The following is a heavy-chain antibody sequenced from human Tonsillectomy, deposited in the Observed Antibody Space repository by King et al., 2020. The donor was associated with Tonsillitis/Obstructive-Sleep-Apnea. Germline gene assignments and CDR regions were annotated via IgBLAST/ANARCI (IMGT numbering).Heavy chain of an antibody. CDR3: ARSPLGYCSSTSCYDNWFDP. CDR2: IYPGDSDT. CDR1: GYSFTSYW. V-gene: IGHV5-51*01. J-gene: IGHJ5*02. Sequence: VQLVQSGAEVKKPGESLKISCKGSGYSFTSYWIGWVRQMPGKGLEWMGIIYPGDSDTRYSPSFQGQVTIPADKSISTAYLQWSSLKASDTAMYYCARSPLGYCSSTSCYDNWFDPWGQGALVTVSS. D-gene: IGHD2-2*01.